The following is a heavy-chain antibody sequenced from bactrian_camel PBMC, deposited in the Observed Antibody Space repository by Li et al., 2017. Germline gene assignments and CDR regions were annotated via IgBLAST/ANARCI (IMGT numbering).Heavy chain of an antibody. CDR2: IYTATGPE. Sequence: HVQLVESGGGSVQVGGSLRVSCAAFGHTSSTKCMGWFRQAPGKERERVAAIYTATGPEYYGDSVKGRFTIVADVAKNTVFLQMNSLKPDDTAVYYCAATGQMLSVAGCRTQGTQVTVS. D-gene: IGHD1*01. V-gene: IGHV3S54*01. CDR1: GHTSSTKC. J-gene: IGHJ4*01.